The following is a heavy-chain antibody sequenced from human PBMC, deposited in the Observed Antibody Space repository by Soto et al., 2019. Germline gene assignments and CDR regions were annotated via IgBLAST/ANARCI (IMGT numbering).Heavy chain of an antibody. Sequence: SETLSLTCTVSGGSISSGGYYWSWIRQHPGKGLEWIGYIYYSGSTYYNPSLKSRVTISVDTSKNKFSLKLSSVTAADTAVYYCARDPTTTYGMDVWGQGTTVT. CDR2: IYYSGST. D-gene: IGHD4-17*01. CDR3: ARDPTTTYGMDV. J-gene: IGHJ6*02. CDR1: GGSISSGGYY. V-gene: IGHV4-31*03.